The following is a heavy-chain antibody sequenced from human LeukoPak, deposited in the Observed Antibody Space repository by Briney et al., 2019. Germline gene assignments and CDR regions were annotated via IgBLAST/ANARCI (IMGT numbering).Heavy chain of an antibody. V-gene: IGHV3-23*01. Sequence: AGGSLRLSCAGSGFTFSSYAMSWVRQAPGQGLEWVSAISGSGRNTYYADSVKGRFTISRDNSKNTLYLQMNSLRAEDTAVYYCARTAEAVTPIWGQGTMVTVSS. CDR2: ISGSGRNT. J-gene: IGHJ3*02. CDR3: ARTAEAVTPI. CDR1: GFTFSSYA. D-gene: IGHD4-17*01.